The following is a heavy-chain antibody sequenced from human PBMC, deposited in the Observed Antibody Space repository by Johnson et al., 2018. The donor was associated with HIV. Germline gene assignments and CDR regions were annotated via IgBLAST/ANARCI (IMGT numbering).Heavy chain of an antibody. CDR3: AKAIGGHDAFDI. CDR2: ISGSGGSP. J-gene: IGHJ3*02. Sequence: MQLVESGGGLVQPGGSLRLSCAASGFTFSSYAMSWVRQAPGKGLEWVSAISGSGGSPYYADSVKGRFTISRDNSKNTLYLQMNSLRAEDTAVYYCAKAIGGHDAFDIWGQGTMVTVSS. CDR1: GFTFSSYA. D-gene: IGHD3-16*01. V-gene: IGHV3-23*04.